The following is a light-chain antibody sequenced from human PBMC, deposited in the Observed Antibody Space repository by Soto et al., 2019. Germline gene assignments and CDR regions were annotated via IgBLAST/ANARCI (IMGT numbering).Light chain of an antibody. V-gene: IGLV2-14*03. CDR2: HVS. CDR3: SSYAGSDTFV. J-gene: IGLJ1*01. CDR1: SGYVGAYNF. Sequence: QSALTQPASVSGSPGQSITISCTGTSGYVGAYNFVSWYQQHPGKAPKLIVYHVSDRPSGFSSRFSGSKSGNSASLTISGLHAEDEADYYCSSYAGSDTFVFGTGTKVTVL.